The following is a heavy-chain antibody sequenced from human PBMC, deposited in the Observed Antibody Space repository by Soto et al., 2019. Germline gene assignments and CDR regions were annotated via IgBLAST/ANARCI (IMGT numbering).Heavy chain of an antibody. J-gene: IGHJ6*03. CDR1: GFTFSSYG. CDR2: IWYDGSNK. V-gene: IGHV3-33*01. CDR3: ASGSPYYSDYYMDF. Sequence: QVQLVESGGGVAQPGRSLRLSCAASGFTFSSYGMHWVRQAPGKGLEGVADIWYDGSNKYYADSVKGRITISRDNSKKALYLQMNSLRAEDTAVYYCASGSPYYSDYYMDFCGKGTTVTVSS.